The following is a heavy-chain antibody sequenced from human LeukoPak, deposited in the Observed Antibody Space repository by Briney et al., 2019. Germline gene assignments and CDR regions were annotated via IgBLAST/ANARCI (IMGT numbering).Heavy chain of an antibody. V-gene: IGHV1-2*02. D-gene: IGHD4-17*01. Sequence: ASVKVSCKASGYTFTGYYMHWVRQAPGQGLEWMGWINPNSGGTNYAQKFQGRVTMTRDTSISTAYMELSRLRSDDTAVYYCARQSGDYLPPLLYYYYYMDVWGKGTTVTVSS. CDR2: INPNSGGT. CDR3: ARQSGDYLPPLLYYYYYMDV. CDR1: GYTFTGYY. J-gene: IGHJ6*03.